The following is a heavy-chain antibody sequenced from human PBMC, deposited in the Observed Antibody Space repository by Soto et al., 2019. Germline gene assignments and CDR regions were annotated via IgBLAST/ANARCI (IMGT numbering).Heavy chain of an antibody. CDR3: AKDASGYDMAFDY. Sequence: HPGGSLRLSCVASGFTFDDYPMHWVRQAPGKGLEWVSLISSDGTSSYYADSLKGRFTISRDNSKNSLFLQMNNLRTEDTALYYCAKDASGYDMAFDYWGQGALVTVSS. CDR2: ISSDGTSS. J-gene: IGHJ4*02. CDR1: GFTFDDYP. D-gene: IGHD5-12*01. V-gene: IGHV3-43*01.